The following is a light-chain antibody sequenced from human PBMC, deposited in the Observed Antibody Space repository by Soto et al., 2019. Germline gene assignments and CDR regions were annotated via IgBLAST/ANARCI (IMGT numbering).Light chain of an antibody. V-gene: IGLV4-60*02. CDR3: ETWDFDTRV. CDR1: SGHSSYI. CDR2: LEGSGSY. Sequence: QLVLTQSSSASASLGSSVKLTCSLSSGHSSYIIAWHQQQPGKAPRYLMKLEGSGSYSKGSGLPDRFSASTSGADRYLTISNLRFEDEADYYCETWDFDTRVFGGGTQLTVL. J-gene: IGLJ3*02.